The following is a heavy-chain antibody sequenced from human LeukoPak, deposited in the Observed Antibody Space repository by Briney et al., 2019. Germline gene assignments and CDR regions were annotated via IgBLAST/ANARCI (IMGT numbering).Heavy chain of an antibody. V-gene: IGHV3-33*01. CDR2: IWYDGSNK. CDR1: GFTFSSYG. D-gene: IGHD1-26*01. J-gene: IGHJ4*02. CDR3: ARAEGGSYLIDY. Sequence: RPGRSLRLSCAASGFTFSSYGMHWVRQAPGKGLEWVAVIWYDGSNKYYADSVKGRFTISRDNSKNTLYLQMNSLRAEDTAVYYCARAEGGSYLIDYWGQGTLVTVSP.